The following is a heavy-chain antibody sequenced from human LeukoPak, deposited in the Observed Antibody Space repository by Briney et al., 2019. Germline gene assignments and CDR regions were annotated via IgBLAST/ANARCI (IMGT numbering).Heavy chain of an antibody. Sequence: GASVKVSCKASGYTFTGYYMHWVRQAPGQGLEWMGWINPNSGGTNYAQKFQGRVTMTRDTFISTAYMELSRLRSDDTAVYYCARDLDQMVATSGAPNDYWGQGTLVTVSS. V-gene: IGHV1-2*02. D-gene: IGHD5-12*01. J-gene: IGHJ4*02. CDR2: INPNSGGT. CDR3: ARDLDQMVATSGAPNDY. CDR1: GYTFTGYY.